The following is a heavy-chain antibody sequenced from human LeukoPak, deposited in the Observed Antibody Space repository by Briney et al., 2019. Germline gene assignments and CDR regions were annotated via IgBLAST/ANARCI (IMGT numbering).Heavy chain of an antibody. D-gene: IGHD6-19*01. Sequence: GGSLRLSCAASGFTFSSYWMSWVRQAPGKGLEWVANIKQDGSEKYYVDSVKGRFTISRDNAKNSLYLQMNSLRAEDTAVYYCACTRGSGWPGWFDPWGQGTLVTVSS. J-gene: IGHJ5*02. CDR3: ACTRGSGWPGWFDP. CDR2: IKQDGSEK. CDR1: GFTFSSYW. V-gene: IGHV3-7*01.